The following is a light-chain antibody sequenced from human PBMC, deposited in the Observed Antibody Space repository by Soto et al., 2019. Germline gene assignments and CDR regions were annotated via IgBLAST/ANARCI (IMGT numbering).Light chain of an antibody. CDR1: QSVSSN. CDR2: GAS. CDR3: QQANSFPFI. Sequence: MIQSAATLTMYKEERASLSCRASQSVSSNLAWYQQKPGQAPRLLIYGASTRATGIPARFSGSGSGTEFTLTISSLQPEDFGTYYCQQANSFPFIFAQGTKVDIK. V-gene: IGKV3-15*01. J-gene: IGKJ2*01.